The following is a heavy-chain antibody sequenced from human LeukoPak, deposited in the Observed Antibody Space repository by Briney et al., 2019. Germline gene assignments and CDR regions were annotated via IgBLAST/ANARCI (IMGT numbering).Heavy chain of an antibody. CDR2: IYTSGST. J-gene: IGHJ6*03. CDR3: ARDLAVVVPAADPYYYYYYMDV. D-gene: IGHD2-2*01. V-gene: IGHV4-61*02. Sequence: SQTLSLTCTVSGGSISSGSYYWSWIRQPAGKGREWIGRIYTSGSTNYNPSLKSRVTISVDTSKNQFSLKLSSVTAADTAVYYCARDLAVVVPAADPYYYYYYMDVWGKGTTVTVSS. CDR1: GGSISSGSYY.